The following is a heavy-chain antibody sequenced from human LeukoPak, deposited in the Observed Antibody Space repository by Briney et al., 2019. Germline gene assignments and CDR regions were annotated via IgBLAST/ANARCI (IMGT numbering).Heavy chain of an antibody. V-gene: IGHV3-21*01. CDR1: GFTFSSYS. Sequence: GGSLRLSCAASGFTFSSYSMNWVRQAPGKGLEWVSSISSSSSYIYYADSVKGRFTISRDNAKNSPYLQMNSLRAEDTAVYYCARFSGDDAFDIWGQGTMVTVSS. J-gene: IGHJ3*02. CDR3: ARFSGDDAFDI. CDR2: ISSSSSYI. D-gene: IGHD3-10*01.